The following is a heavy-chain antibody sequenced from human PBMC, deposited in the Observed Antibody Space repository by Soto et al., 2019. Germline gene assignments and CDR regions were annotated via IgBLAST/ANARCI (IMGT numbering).Heavy chain of an antibody. J-gene: IGHJ4*02. D-gene: IGHD4-17*01. CDR3: AKDRVTTLTTAGYYFDC. V-gene: IGHV3-23*01. CDR2: ISGSGGST. Sequence: LRLSCAASGFTFSSYAMSWVRQAPGKGLEWVSAISGSGGSTYYADSVKGRFTISRDNSKNTPYLQMNSLRAEDTAVYYCAKDRVTTLTTAGYYFDCWRQGTPVTVSS. CDR1: GFTFSSYA.